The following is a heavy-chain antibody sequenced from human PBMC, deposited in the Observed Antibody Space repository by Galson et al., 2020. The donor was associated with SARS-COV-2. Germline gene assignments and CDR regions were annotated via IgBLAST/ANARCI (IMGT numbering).Heavy chain of an antibody. CDR1: GGSIRSFY. CDR3: ARLAADSIEGRRWWETTDYESYGMDV. J-gene: IGHJ6*02. D-gene: IGHD3-16*01. CDR2: IYSNGDT. Sequence: ASETLSITCSVSGGSIRSFYWTWIRQPPGKGLEWIGSIYSNGDTSYNTSLHSRVTISRDTYNNQFSLRLTSVAAADTAIYYCARLAADSIEGRRWWETTDYESYGMDVWGRGTTVTVSS. V-gene: IGHV4-59*08.